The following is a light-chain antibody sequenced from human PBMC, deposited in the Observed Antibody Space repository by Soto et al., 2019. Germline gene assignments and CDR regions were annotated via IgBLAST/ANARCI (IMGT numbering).Light chain of an antibody. CDR2: GAS. CDR1: QSVRSN. Sequence: EILMTQSPSTLSVSPGERATLSCGASQSVRSNLAWYQQKPGQAPRLLIYGASTRATGIPASFNGSGSGTDFTLAISSLQSEDFAAYYCQEYKNWPSITFGQGTRLEIK. CDR3: QEYKNWPSIT. V-gene: IGKV3-15*01. J-gene: IGKJ5*01.